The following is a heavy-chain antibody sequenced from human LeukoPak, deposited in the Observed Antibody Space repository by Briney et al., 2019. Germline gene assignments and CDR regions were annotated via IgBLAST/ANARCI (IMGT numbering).Heavy chain of an antibody. D-gene: IGHD3-22*01. J-gene: IGHJ6*02. CDR2: ISGSGGST. CDR1: GFTFSSYA. V-gene: IGHV3-23*01. CDR3: ARARPWDSSRSYYFGMDV. Sequence: GGSLRLSCAASGFTFSSYAMSWVRQAPGKGLEWVSAISGSGGSTYYADSVKGRFTISRDSSKNTVYLQMNSLRDEDTAVYYCARARPWDSSRSYYFGMDVWGHGTTVTVSS.